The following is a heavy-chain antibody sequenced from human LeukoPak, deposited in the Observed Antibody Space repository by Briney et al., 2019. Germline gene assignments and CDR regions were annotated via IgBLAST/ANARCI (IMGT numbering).Heavy chain of an antibody. CDR2: IYYSGST. V-gene: IGHV4-30-4*08. J-gene: IGHJ4*02. D-gene: IGHD3-22*01. Sequence: NPSQTLSLTCTVSGGSISSGDYYWSWIRQPPGKGLEWSGYIYYSGSTYYNPSLKSRVTISVDTSKNQFSLKLSSVTAADTAVYYCAREKRTGYYDSSGYPHGFDYWGQGTLVTVSS. CDR3: AREKRTGYYDSSGYPHGFDY. CDR1: GGSISSGDYY.